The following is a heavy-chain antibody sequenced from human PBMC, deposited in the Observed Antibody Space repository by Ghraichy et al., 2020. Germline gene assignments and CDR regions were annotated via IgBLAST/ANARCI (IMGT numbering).Heavy chain of an antibody. V-gene: IGHV3-74*03. J-gene: IGHJ4*02. D-gene: IGHD6-25*01. CDR1: GFTFSSYW. CDR3: GREKIVAAIDY. CDR2: INSDGSRT. Sequence: GGSLRLSCAASGFTFSSYWMHWVRQAPGNGLLWVSRINSDGSRTTYADSVKGRFTISRDNAKNTVYLQMHSLRAEDTAVYYCGREKIVAAIDYWGQGTLVTVSS.